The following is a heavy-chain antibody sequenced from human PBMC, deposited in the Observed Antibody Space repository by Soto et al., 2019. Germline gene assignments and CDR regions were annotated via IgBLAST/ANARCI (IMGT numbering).Heavy chain of an antibody. CDR3: AKDQKIGTNYYYYGMAV. CDR1: GFTFDDYA. D-gene: IGHD3-3*01. J-gene: IGHJ6*02. V-gene: IGHV3-9*01. Sequence: EVQLVESGGGLVQPGRSLRLSCAASGFTFDDYAMHWVRQGPGKGLEWVSGISWNSGRIVYADSGKGRFTISRDNAKNSLYLQMNSLRAEDTALYYCAKDQKIGTNYYYYGMAVWGQGTTVTVSS. CDR2: ISWNSGRI.